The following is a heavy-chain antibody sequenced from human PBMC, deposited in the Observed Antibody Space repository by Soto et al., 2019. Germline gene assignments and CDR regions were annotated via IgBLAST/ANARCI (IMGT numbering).Heavy chain of an antibody. CDR2: ISGSGGST. CDR3: ANPNDFWSGYPFDY. J-gene: IGHJ4*02. V-gene: IGHV3-23*01. D-gene: IGHD3-3*01. CDR1: GFTFSSYA. Sequence: PGGSLRLSCAASGFTFSSYAMSWVRQAPGKGLEWVSAISGSGGSTYYADSVKGRFTISRDNSKNTLYLQMNSLRAEDTAVYYCANPNDFWSGYPFDYWGQGTLVTVSS.